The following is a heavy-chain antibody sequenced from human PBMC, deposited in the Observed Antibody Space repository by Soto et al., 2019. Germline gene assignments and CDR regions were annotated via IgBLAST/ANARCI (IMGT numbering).Heavy chain of an antibody. CDR1: GGTFSSYA. CDR2: IIPIFGTA. CDR3: ARDSSGSLRYYGMDV. D-gene: IGHD3-22*01. Sequence: SVKVSCKASGGTFSSYAISWVRPAPGQGLEWMGGIIPIFGTANYGQKFQGRVTITADASTSTAYMELSSLRSEDTAVYYCARDSSGSLRYYGMDVWGQGTTVTV. J-gene: IGHJ6*02. V-gene: IGHV1-69*13.